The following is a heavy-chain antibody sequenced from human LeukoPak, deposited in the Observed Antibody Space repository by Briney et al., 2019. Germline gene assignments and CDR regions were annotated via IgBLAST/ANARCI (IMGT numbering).Heavy chain of an antibody. CDR1: GFIFSNYA. D-gene: IGHD1-26*01. CDR3: AKDFSSGNYWRGDFHY. J-gene: IGHJ4*02. Sequence: PGGSLRLSCAASGFIFSNYAVSWVRQAPGKGLEWVSAVSGSGGSKYYAGSVKGRFTISRDNSKDTLYLQMNSLRAEDTALYYCAKDFSSGNYWRGDFHYWGQGTLVTVSS. CDR2: VSGSGGSK. V-gene: IGHV3-23*01.